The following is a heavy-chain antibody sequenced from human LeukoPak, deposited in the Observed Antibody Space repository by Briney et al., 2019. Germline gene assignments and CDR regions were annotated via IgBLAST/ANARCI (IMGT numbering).Heavy chain of an antibody. J-gene: IGHJ4*02. CDR1: GYTFTSYY. CDR2: INPSGGRT. D-gene: IGHD3-10*01. V-gene: IGHV1-46*01. CDR3: ARGGSGSHYNPFDY. Sequence: ASVKVSCKASGYTFTSYYIHWVREAPGQGLEWMGIINPSGGRTTYAQKFQGRVTMTRDTSTSTLYMQLSSLRSKDTAVYYCARGGSGSHYNPFDYWGQGTLVSVSS.